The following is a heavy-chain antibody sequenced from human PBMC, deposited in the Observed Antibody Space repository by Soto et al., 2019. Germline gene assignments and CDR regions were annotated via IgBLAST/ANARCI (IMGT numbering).Heavy chain of an antibody. V-gene: IGHV4-59*12. CDR3: ARAELRFLEWLSFDY. J-gene: IGHJ4*02. Sequence: SETLSFTCTVSGGSISSYYWSWIRQPPGKGLEWIGYIYYSGSTNYNPSLKSRVTISVDTSKNQFSLKLSSVTAADTAVYYCARAELRFLEWLSFDYWGQGTLVAVSS. D-gene: IGHD3-3*01. CDR1: GGSISSYY. CDR2: IYYSGST.